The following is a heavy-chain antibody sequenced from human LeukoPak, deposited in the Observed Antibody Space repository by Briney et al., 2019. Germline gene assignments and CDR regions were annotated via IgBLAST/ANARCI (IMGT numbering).Heavy chain of an antibody. V-gene: IGHV3-30*02. J-gene: IGHJ4*02. CDR3: AKENCDDGSCYPFDY. CDR2: IRYDGSNK. D-gene: IGHD2-15*01. CDR1: GFTFSSYG. Sequence: GGSLRLSCAASGFTFSSYGMHWVRQAPGKGLEWVAFIRYDGSNKYYADSVKGRFTISRDNSKNTLFVQMNSLRAEDTAMYYCAKENCDDGSCYPFDYWGQGTLVTVSS.